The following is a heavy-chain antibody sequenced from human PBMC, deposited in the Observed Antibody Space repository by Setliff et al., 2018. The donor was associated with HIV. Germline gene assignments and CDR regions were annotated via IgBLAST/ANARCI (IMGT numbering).Heavy chain of an antibody. CDR2: IIPIFGTA. CDR1: GGTFSSYA. J-gene: IGHJ4*01. V-gene: IGHV1-69*13. Sequence: GASVKVSCKASGGTFSSYAISWVRQAPGQGLEWMGGIIPIFGTANYAQKFQGRVTITADESTSTAYMELSSLRSEDTAVYYCARNQGDSSGWYAGDYWGHGTLVTVSS. CDR3: ARNQGDSSGWYAGDY. D-gene: IGHD6-19*01.